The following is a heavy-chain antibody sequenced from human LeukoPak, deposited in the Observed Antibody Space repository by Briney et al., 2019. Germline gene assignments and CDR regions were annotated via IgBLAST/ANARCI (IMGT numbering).Heavy chain of an antibody. J-gene: IGHJ4*02. CDR2: IYYTGST. CDR1: GGSISSGGYY. CDR3: ARQPNDSRYMVVDY. Sequence: PSQTLSLTCTVSGGSISSGGYYWSWIRQHPGKGLEWIGYIYYTGSTNYNPSLKSRVTISVDTSKNQFSLKLSSVTAADTAVYYCARQPNDSRYMVVDYWGQGTLVTVSS. D-gene: IGHD2-2*01. V-gene: IGHV4-31*03.